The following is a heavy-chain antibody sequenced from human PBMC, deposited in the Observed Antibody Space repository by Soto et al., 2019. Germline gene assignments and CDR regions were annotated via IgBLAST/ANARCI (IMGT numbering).Heavy chain of an antibody. CDR1: GFTFSSYA. J-gene: IGHJ4*02. V-gene: IGHV3-30-3*01. CDR2: ISYDGSDK. CDR3: ARDYYKYYDSSGYYRSPAY. D-gene: IGHD3-22*01. Sequence: GGSLRLSCAASGFTFSSYAMHWVRQAPGKGLEWVALISYDGSDKDYADSVKGRFTISRDNSRNTLFLQMNSLRAEDTAVYYCARDYYKYYDSSGYYRSPAYWGQGT.